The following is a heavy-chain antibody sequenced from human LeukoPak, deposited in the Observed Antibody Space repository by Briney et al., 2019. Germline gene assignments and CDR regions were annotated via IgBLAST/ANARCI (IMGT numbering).Heavy chain of an antibody. Sequence: PSETLSLTCAVSGDSISGSHYYWDWIRQFPGNGLQWIGSLHHSGRTYYNPSLESRVTISVDTSKNQFSLKLSSVTAADTAVYYCARQIVVVPAAIPEYYFDYWGQGTLVTVSS. V-gene: IGHV4-39*01. CDR2: LHHSGRT. J-gene: IGHJ4*02. D-gene: IGHD2-2*02. CDR1: GDSISGSHYY. CDR3: ARQIVVVPAAIPEYYFDY.